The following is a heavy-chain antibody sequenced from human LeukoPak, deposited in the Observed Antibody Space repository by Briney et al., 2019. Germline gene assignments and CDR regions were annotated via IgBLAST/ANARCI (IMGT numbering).Heavy chain of an antibody. CDR1: GYTFTGYY. V-gene: IGHV1-2*02. Sequence: ASVKVSCKASGYTFTGYYMHWVRQAPGQGLEWMGWINPNSGGTNYAQKFQGRVTMTRDTSISTAYMELSRLRSDDTAVYYCARCAVGQQLVACYFDYWGQGTLVTVSS. D-gene: IGHD6-13*01. J-gene: IGHJ4*02. CDR2: INPNSGGT. CDR3: ARCAVGQQLVACYFDY.